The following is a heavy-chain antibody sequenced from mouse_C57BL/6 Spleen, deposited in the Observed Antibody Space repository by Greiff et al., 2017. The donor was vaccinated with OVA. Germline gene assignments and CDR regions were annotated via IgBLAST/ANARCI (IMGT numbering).Heavy chain of an antibody. V-gene: IGHV1-63*01. J-gene: IGHJ4*01. D-gene: IGHD2-4*01. CDR3: ARKGDYGYAMDY. CDR2: IYPGGGYT. Sequence: QVQLQQSGAELVRPGTSVKMSCKASGYTFTNYWIGWVKQRPGHGLEWIGDIYPGGGYTTYTEKFKGKATLTADKSSSTAYMQFSSLTSEDSAIYYCARKGDYGYAMDYWGQGTSVTVSS. CDR1: GYTFTNYW.